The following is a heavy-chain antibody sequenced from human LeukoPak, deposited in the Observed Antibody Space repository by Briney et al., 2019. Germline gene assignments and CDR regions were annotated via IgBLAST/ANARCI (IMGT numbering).Heavy chain of an antibody. CDR2: ISSSGSTI. J-gene: IGHJ4*02. D-gene: IGHD3-22*01. V-gene: IGHV3-48*03. CDR1: GITFSSYE. Sequence: GGSLRLSCAASGITFSSYEMNWVRQAPGKGLEWVSYISSSGSTIYYADSVKGRFTISRDNAKNSLYLQMNSLRAEDTAVYYCARVQLPYYYDSSGYGVGYWGQGTLVTVSS. CDR3: ARVQLPYYYDSSGYGVGY.